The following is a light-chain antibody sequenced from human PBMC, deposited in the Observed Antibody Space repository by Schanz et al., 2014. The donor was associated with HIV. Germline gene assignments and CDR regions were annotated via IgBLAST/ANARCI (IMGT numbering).Light chain of an antibody. J-gene: IGKJ2*01. CDR2: GAS. CDR1: QSVSSSY. V-gene: IGKV3-20*01. CDR3: QQYGSSPMYT. Sequence: EIVLTQSPGTLSLSPGERATLSCRASQSVSSSYLAWYQQKPGQAPRLLIYGASKRATGIPDRFIGSGSGTDFTLTINRLEPEDFAVYYCQQYGSSPMYTFGQGTKLEIK.